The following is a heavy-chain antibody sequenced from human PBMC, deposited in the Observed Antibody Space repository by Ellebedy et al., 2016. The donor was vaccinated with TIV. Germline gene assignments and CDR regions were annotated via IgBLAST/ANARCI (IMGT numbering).Heavy chain of an antibody. CDR3: ARDGVSAALDY. J-gene: IGHJ4*02. Sequence: PGGSLRLSCAASGFTFSTYYVSWVRRAPGKGLEWVANINQDGSAKYYVDSVKGRFTISRDNAKSSLYLQMNSLRAEDTAVYSCARDGVSAALDYWGQGTLVIVSS. CDR1: GFTFSTYY. D-gene: IGHD2-2*01. CDR2: INQDGSAK. V-gene: IGHV3-7*03.